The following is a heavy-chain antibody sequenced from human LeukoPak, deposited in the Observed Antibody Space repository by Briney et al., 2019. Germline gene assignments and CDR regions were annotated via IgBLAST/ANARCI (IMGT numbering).Heavy chain of an antibody. CDR1: GFTFSSYA. D-gene: IGHD5-18*01. CDR3: AEALTWIQPFDY. CDR2: ISGSGSST. J-gene: IGHJ4*02. Sequence: PGGSLRLSCAASGFTFSSYAMGWVRQAPGKGLEWVSTISGSGSSTYYADSVKGRFTISRDNSKNTLYLQMNSLRAEDTAVYYCAEALTWIQPFDYWGRGTLVTVSS. V-gene: IGHV3-23*01.